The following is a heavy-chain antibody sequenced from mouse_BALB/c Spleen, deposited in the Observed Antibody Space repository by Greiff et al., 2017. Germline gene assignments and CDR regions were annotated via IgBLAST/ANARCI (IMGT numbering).Heavy chain of an antibody. J-gene: IGHJ3*01. V-gene: IGHV3-2*02. CDR3: ARSGGSRGFAY. CDR2: ISYSGST. D-gene: IGHD1-1*01. Sequence: ESGPGLVKPSQSLSLTCTVTGYSITSDYAWNWIRQFPGNKLEWMGYISYSGSTSYNPSLKSRISITRDTSKNQFFLQLNSVTTEDTATYYCARSGGSRGFAYWGQGTLVTVSA. CDR1: GYSITSDYA.